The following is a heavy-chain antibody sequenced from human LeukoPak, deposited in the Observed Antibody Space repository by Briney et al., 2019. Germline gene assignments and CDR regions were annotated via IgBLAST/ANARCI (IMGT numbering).Heavy chain of an antibody. CDR2: MNPNSGNT. D-gene: IGHD3-3*01. Sequence: GASVKVSCKASGYTFTSYDINWVRQAPGQGFEWMGWMNPNSGNTGYAQKFQGRVTMTRNTSISTAYMELSSLRSEDTAVYYCARVRITIFGVVYGMDVWGQGTTVTVSS. CDR3: ARVRITIFGVVYGMDV. V-gene: IGHV1-8*01. J-gene: IGHJ6*02. CDR1: GYTFTSYD.